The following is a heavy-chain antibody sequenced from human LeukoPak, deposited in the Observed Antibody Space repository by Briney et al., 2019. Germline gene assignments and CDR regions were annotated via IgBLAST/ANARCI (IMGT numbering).Heavy chain of an antibody. D-gene: IGHD2-15*01. CDR3: ARDCSGGSCYSPAPGAFDI. J-gene: IGHJ3*02. CDR1: GFTFSSYE. Sequence: GGSLRLSCAASGFTFSSYEMNWVRQAPGKGLEWVSYISSSGSTIYYADSVKGRFTISRDNAKNSLYLQMNNLRAEDTAVYYCARDCSGGSCYSPAPGAFDIWGQGTMVTVSS. V-gene: IGHV3-48*03. CDR2: ISSSGSTI.